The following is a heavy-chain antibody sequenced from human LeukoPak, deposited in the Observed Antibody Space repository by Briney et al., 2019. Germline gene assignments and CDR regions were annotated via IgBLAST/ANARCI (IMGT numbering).Heavy chain of an antibody. J-gene: IGHJ4*02. D-gene: IGHD3-16*01. CDR2: ISSSSSYI. V-gene: IGHV3-21*01. Sequence: GGSLRLSCVASGFDFNYYDMNWVRQAPGKGLEWVSSISSSSSYIYFADSTKGRFTISRDNANNSAFLQMSSLRPEDTAVYYCARRGGLSSGRGFDHWGQGTLVTVSS. CDR3: ARRGGLSSGRGFDH. CDR1: GFDFNYYD.